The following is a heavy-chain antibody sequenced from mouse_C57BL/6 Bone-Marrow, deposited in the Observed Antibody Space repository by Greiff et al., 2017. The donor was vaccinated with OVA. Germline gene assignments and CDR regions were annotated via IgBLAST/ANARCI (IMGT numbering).Heavy chain of an antibody. CDR2: INPYNGGT. D-gene: IGHD1-1*01. CDR1: GYTFTDYY. V-gene: IGHV1-19*01. J-gene: IGHJ2*01. CDR3: ARTVLRDY. Sequence: EVKLMESGPVLVKPGASVKMSCKASGYTFTDYYMNWVKQSHGKSLEWIGVINPYNGGTSYNQKFKGKATLTVDKSSSTAYMELNSLTSEDSAVYYCARTVLRDYWGQGTTLTVSS.